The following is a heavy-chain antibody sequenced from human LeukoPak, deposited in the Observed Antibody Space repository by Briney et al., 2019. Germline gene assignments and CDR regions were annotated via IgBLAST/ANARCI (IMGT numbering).Heavy chain of an antibody. CDR2: ISAYNGNT. D-gene: IGHD4-17*01. J-gene: IGHJ6*02. CDR1: GYTFTSYG. Sequence: GASVKVSCKASGYTFTSYGISWVRQAPGQGLEWMGWISAYNGNTNYAQKLQGRVTMTTDTSTSTAYMELRSLRSDDTAVYYCAITSYGDYDYYYHYGMDVWGQGTTVTVSS. V-gene: IGHV1-18*01. CDR3: AITSYGDYDYYYHYGMDV.